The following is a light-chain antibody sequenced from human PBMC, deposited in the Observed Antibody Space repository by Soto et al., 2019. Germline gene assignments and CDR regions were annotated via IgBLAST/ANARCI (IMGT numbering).Light chain of an antibody. CDR1: SSNIGAPYD. Sequence: QSVLTQPPSVSGAPGQRVTISCTGSSSNIGAPYDVHWYQQLPGTAPKLLIHANTNRPSGVPDRFSASKSGTSASLAITGLQADDEADYFCQSYDRSLSAYVFGTGTKLTVL. V-gene: IGLV1-40*01. CDR2: ANT. CDR3: QSYDRSLSAYV. J-gene: IGLJ1*01.